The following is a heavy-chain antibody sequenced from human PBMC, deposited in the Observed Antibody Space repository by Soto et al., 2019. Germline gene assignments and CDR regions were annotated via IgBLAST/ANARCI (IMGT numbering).Heavy chain of an antibody. J-gene: IGHJ3*01. D-gene: IGHD1-26*01. V-gene: IGHV3-33*01. CDR1: GFTFSSNG. CDR2: IWYDGSNK. CDR3: ARWNLVGPTIDAFDL. Sequence: QVQLVESGGGVVQPGRSLRLSCAASGFTFSSNGMHWVRQAPGKGLEWVAIIWYDGSNKNYADSVKGRFTISRDNSKNTLYLQMNSLRAEDTAVYYCARWNLVGPTIDAFDLWGQGPMVTVSS.